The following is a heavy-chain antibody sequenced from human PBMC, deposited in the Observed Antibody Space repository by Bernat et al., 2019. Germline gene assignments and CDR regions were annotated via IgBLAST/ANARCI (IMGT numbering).Heavy chain of an antibody. J-gene: IGHJ5*02. V-gene: IGHV6-1*01. CDR2: TYYRSKWYN. CDR3: ARTDSSTGRNWFDP. Sequence: QVQLQQSGPGLVKPSQTLSLTCAISGDSVASSSAAWNWIRQSPSRGLEWLGRTYYRSKWYNDYAVSVKSRIPINPDTSKNQFSLQLNSVTPEDTAVYYCARTDSSTGRNWFDPWGQGTLVTVSS. CDR1: GDSVASSSAA. D-gene: IGHD2-2*01.